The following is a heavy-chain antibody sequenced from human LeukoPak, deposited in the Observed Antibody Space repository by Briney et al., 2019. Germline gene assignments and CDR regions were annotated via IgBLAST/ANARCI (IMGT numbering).Heavy chain of an antibody. CDR3: AKDAFTSYPRAPFDY. V-gene: IGHV3-23*01. CDR2: ISGSGGST. J-gene: IGHJ4*02. Sequence: PGGSLRLSCAASGFTFSSHGMNWVRQAPGKGLEWVSAISGSGGSTYYADSVKGRFTISRDNSKNTLYLQMNSLRAEDTAVYYCAKDAFTSYPRAPFDYWGQGTLVTVSS. CDR1: GFTFSSHG. D-gene: IGHD2-2*01.